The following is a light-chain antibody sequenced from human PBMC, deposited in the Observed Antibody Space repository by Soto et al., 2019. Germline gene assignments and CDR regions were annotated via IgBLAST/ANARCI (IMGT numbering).Light chain of an antibody. Sequence: DIQMTQSPSTLSASVGDRVTITCRASQSISSWLAWYQQKPGKAPKLLIYKASSLESGVPSRFSGSGSGTDFTLTISCLQSEDFATYYCQQYYSYLITFGQGTRLEIK. J-gene: IGKJ5*01. V-gene: IGKV1-5*03. CDR2: KAS. CDR3: QQYYSYLIT. CDR1: QSISSW.